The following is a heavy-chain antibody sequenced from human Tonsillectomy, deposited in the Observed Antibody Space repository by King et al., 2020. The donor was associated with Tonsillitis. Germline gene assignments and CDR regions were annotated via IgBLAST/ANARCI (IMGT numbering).Heavy chain of an antibody. CDR2: IQSDGSSK. CDR3: AKIYYGDPTADY. J-gene: IGHJ4*02. V-gene: IGHV3-30*02. CDR1: GFTFSSYA. D-gene: IGHD4-17*01. Sequence: QLVQSGGGVVQPGGSLRLSCASSGFTFSSYAMHWVRQAPGKGLEWVASIQSDGSSKYYTDSVKGRFTISRDNSKNTLYLQMNSLRVEDTAVYYCAKIYYGDPTADYCGQGTLVTVSS.